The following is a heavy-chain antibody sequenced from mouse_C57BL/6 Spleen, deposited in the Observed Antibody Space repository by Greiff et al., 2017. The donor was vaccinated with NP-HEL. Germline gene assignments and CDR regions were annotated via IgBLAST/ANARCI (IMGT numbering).Heavy chain of an antibody. D-gene: IGHD3-3*01. CDR3: AKRGTGGCFDV. V-gene: IGHV1-64*01. CDR1: GYTFTSYW. J-gene: IGHJ1*03. CDR2: IHPNSGST. Sequence: VQLQQSGAELVKPGASVKLSCKASGYTFTSYWMHWVKQRPGQGLEWIGMIHPNSGSTNYNEKFKSKATLTVDKSSSTAYTQLSSLTSEDSAFDYCAKRGTGGCFDVWGTGTTVTVSS.